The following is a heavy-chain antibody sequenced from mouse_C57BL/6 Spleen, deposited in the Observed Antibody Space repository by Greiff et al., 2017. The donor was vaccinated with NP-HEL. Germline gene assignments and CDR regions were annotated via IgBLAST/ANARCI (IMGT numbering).Heavy chain of an antibody. Sequence: QVHVKQSGAELVRPGASVTLSCKASGYTFTDYEMHWVKQTPVHGLEWIGAIDPETGGTAYNQKFKGKAILTADKSSSTAYMELRSLTSEDSAVYYCTPYGSREGYFDVWGTGTTVTVSS. CDR2: IDPETGGT. D-gene: IGHD1-1*01. CDR3: TPYGSREGYFDV. V-gene: IGHV1-15*01. CDR1: GYTFTDYE. J-gene: IGHJ1*03.